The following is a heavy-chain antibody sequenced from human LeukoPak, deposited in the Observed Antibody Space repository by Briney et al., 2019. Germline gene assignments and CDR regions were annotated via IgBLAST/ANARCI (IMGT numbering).Heavy chain of an antibody. V-gene: IGHV3-49*04. CDR2: IRSKAYGGTT. D-gene: IGHD4-17*01. CDR3: TRDKITLTTGDTTAFDI. Sequence: PGGSLRLSCTPSGFTFCDYAMRWVRQAPGKGLEWVGCIRSKAYGGTTEYAASVKGRYTISRDNSKNIAYLQMKSLKTEDTAVYFCTRDKITLTTGDTTAFDIWGQRKMVTVSS. J-gene: IGHJ3*02. CDR1: GFTFCDYA.